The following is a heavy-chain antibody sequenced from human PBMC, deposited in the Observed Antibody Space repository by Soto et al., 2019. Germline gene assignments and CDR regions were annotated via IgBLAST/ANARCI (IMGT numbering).Heavy chain of an antibody. D-gene: IGHD1-1*01. CDR2: FDPEDGET. CDR1: GYTLTELS. V-gene: IGHV1-24*01. J-gene: IGHJ5*02. Sequence: ASVKVSCKGSGYTLTELSMHWVRQAPGKGLEWMGGFDPEDGETIYAQKFQGRVTMTEDTSTDTAYMELSSLRSEDTAVYYCATRSTGTVSGDWFDPWGQGTLVTVSS. CDR3: ATRSTGTVSGDWFDP.